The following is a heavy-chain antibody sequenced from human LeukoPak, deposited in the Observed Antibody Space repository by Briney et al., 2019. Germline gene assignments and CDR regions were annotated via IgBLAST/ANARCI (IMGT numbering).Heavy chain of an antibody. J-gene: IGHJ6*03. CDR2: IFYSGST. D-gene: IGHD3-9*01. V-gene: IGHV4-34*01. CDR3: ARGPPEYYDILTGYYKDYYYYYMDV. CDR1: GGSFSGYY. Sequence: SETLSLTCAVYGGSFSGYYWGWIRQPPGKGLEWIGNIFYSGSTYYSPSLRSRVTISLDTSRNQFSLKLNSVTAADTAVYYCARGPPEYYDILTGYYKDYYYYYMDVWGKGTTVTISS.